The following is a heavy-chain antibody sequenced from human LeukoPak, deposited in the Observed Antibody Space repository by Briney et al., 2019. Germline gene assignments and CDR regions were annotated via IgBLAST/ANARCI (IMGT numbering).Heavy chain of an antibody. V-gene: IGHV3-30-3*01. D-gene: IGHD2-15*01. Sequence: GRSLRLSCAASGFTSSSYAMHWVRHAPGKGLEWVAVISYVGSNKYYADSVKGRFTISRDNSKNTLYLQMNSLRAEDTAVYYCARDGARYFSGGSCYRDRQLWGQGTLVTVSS. CDR2: ISYVGSNK. CDR3: ARDGARYFSGGSCYRDRQL. J-gene: IGHJ1*01. CDR1: GFTSSSYA.